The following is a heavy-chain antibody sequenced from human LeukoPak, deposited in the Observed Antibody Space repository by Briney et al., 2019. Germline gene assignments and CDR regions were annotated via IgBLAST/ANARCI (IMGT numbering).Heavy chain of an antibody. CDR3: ARGIFSGYNYRGHFDF. D-gene: IGHD5-24*01. V-gene: IGHV3-9*01. Sequence: GRSLRLSXAASGFTFDDYAMHWVRQAPGKGLEWVTGISYNSGNIGYADSVKGRFTISRDNARDSLSLQMNSLRPEDTALYYCARGIFSGYNYRGHFDFWGQGTVVTVSS. J-gene: IGHJ4*02. CDR2: ISYNSGNI. CDR1: GFTFDDYA.